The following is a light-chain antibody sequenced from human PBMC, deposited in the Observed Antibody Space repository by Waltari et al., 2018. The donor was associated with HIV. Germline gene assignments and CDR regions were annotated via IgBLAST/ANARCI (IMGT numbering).Light chain of an antibody. V-gene: IGLV3-1*01. J-gene: IGLJ3*02. CDR3: QAWDSGTIV. Sequence: SYDLTQPPSVSVSSGQTATVTCSGLNLGHKYVSWYQQGSGQSPVLVIYQNTQSPPGIPERCFGSTSENTATLTIDETQPLDEAHYSCQAWDSGTIVFGGGTNLTVL. CDR1: NLGHKY. CDR2: QNT.